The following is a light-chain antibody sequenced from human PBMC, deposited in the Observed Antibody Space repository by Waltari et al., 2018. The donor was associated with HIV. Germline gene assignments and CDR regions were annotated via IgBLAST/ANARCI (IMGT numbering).Light chain of an antibody. Sequence: EIVLTPSPGTLYLSPVEGSTLPCRASQSVSSSYLAWYQQRPGQAPRLRIYDASSRPTGVPDRFRGSGSGTHFTLTISRLEPEDFAVYYCQQYAASPRTFGQGTRVEIK. CDR3: QQYAASPRT. J-gene: IGKJ2*01. CDR2: DAS. V-gene: IGKV3-20*01. CDR1: QSVSSSY.